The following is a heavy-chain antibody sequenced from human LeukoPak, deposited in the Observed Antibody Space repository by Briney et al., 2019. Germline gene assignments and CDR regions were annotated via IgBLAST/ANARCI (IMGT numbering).Heavy chain of an antibody. CDR3: ARGNSGSYSQDWFDP. J-gene: IGHJ5*02. Sequence: GGSLRLSCAASGFTFTTYWMSWVSQAPGKGLEWVANIKQDGTEKYYVDSVKGRFTISRDNAKNSLYLQMNSLRDDDMALYYCARGNSGSYSQDWFDPWGQGTLVTVSS. V-gene: IGHV3-7*03. D-gene: IGHD1-26*01. CDR1: GFTFTTYW. CDR2: IKQDGTEK.